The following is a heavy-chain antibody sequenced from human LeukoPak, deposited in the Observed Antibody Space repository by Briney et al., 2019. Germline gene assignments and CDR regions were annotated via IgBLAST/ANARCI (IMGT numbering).Heavy chain of an antibody. CDR1: GLTFSYYS. V-gene: IGHV3-48*02. Sequence: PGGSLRLSCAASGLTFSYYSMNWVRHAPGKGLEGISYIRSSGGTIYYADSVKGRFTISRDDAKDSLYLQMNSLRDEDTAVYYCARPNTRGEYGMDVWGQGTTVTVSS. CDR2: IRSSGGTI. D-gene: IGHD2-21*01. CDR3: ARPNTRGEYGMDV. J-gene: IGHJ6*02.